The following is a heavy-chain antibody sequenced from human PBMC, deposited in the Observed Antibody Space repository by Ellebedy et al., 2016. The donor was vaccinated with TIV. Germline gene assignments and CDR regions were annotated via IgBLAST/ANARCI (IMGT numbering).Heavy chain of an antibody. CDR1: GYTLTELS. V-gene: IGHV1-46*01. CDR3: AREWLVRYYYYYHGMDV. J-gene: IGHJ6*02. CDR2: INPSVCST. Sequence: AASVKVSCKVSGYTLTELSIHWVRQAPGQRLEWMGIINPSVCSTSYAQKFQGRVTMTRDTSTSTVYMELSSLRSEETAVYYCAREWLVRYYYYYHGMDVWGQGTTVTVSS. D-gene: IGHD6-19*01.